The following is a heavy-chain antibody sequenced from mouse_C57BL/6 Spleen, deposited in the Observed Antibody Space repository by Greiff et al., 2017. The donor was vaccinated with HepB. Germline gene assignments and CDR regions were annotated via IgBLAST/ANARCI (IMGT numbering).Heavy chain of an antibody. CDR2: IDPEDGET. CDR3: ARDGRSLY. J-gene: IGHJ2*01. CDR1: GFNIKDYY. Sequence: EVKVEESGAELVKPGASVKLSCTASGFNIKDYYMHWVKQRTEQGLEWIGRIDPEDGETKYDPKFQGKATITADTSSNTAYLQLSSLTSEDTAVYYWARDGRSLYWGQGTTLPVSS. D-gene: IGHD1-1*01. V-gene: IGHV14-2*01.